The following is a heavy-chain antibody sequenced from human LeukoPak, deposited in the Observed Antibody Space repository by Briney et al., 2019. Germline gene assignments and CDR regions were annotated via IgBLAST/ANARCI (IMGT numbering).Heavy chain of an antibody. CDR2: ISGSGGST. CDR1: GFTFSSYA. D-gene: IGHD3-22*01. J-gene: IGHJ4*02. Sequence: GGSLRLSCAASGFTFSSYAMSWVRQAPGKGLEWVSAISGSGGSTYYADSVKGRFTISRDKSKNTLYLQMNSLRAEDTAVYYCAKDFVWDSSGYFLDYWGQGTLVTVSS. CDR3: AKDFVWDSSGYFLDY. V-gene: IGHV3-23*01.